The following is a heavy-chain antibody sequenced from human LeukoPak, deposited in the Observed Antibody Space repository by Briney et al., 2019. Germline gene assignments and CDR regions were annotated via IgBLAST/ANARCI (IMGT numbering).Heavy chain of an antibody. D-gene: IGHD3-22*01. Sequence: ASVKVSCKVSGYTLTELSMHWVRQAPGKGLEWMGGFDPEDGETIYAQKFQGRVTMTEDTSTDTAYMELSSLRSEDTAVYYCAGSAYYYDSSGSNVFDYWGQGTLVTVSS. CDR2: FDPEDGET. CDR1: GYTLTELS. V-gene: IGHV1-24*01. CDR3: AGSAYYYDSSGSNVFDY. J-gene: IGHJ4*02.